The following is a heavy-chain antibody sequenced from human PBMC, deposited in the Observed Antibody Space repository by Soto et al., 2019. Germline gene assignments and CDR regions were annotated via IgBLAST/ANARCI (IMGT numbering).Heavy chain of an antibody. CDR3: AKDRGWATDCYYCMYV. V-gene: IGHV3-30*18. CDR1: GFTFSSYG. CDR2: ISYDGSNK. J-gene: IGHJ6*02. Sequence: PGGSLRLSCAASGFTFSSYGMHWVRQAPGKGLEWVAVISYDGSNKYYADSVKGRFTISRDNSKNTLYLQMNSLRAEDTAVYDCAKDRGWATDCYYCMYVWGQGTTVTVSS. D-gene: IGHD4-4*01.